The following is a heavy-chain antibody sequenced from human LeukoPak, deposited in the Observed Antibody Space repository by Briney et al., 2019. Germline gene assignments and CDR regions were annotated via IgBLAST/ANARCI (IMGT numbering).Heavy chain of an antibody. CDR2: IYSDGNT. V-gene: IGHV3-53*01. J-gene: IGHJ4*02. D-gene: IGHD6-19*01. CDR1: GFTVSSAY. Sequence: GGSLRLSCAASGFTVSSAYISWVRQAPGKGLEWLSAIYSDGNTYYADSVKGRFTIFRDNSKNMLYLQMNSLRADDTVVYYCARAPSGWYFDSWGQGTLVTVSS. CDR3: ARAPSGWYFDS.